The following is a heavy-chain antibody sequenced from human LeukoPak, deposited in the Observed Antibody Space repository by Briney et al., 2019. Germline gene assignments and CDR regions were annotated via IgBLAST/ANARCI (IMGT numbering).Heavy chain of an antibody. CDR1: GFTFSDHY. V-gene: IGHV3-72*01. J-gene: IGHJ4*02. Sequence: GGSLRLSCAASGFTFSDHYMDWVRQAPGKGLEWVGRIRNKANSYTTQYAASLKDRFTISRDDSKNSLYLQMNSLKTEDTAVYYCARASVTLPFDCWGQGTQVTVSS. CDR2: IRNKANSYTT. CDR3: ARASVTLPFDC. D-gene: IGHD4-17*01.